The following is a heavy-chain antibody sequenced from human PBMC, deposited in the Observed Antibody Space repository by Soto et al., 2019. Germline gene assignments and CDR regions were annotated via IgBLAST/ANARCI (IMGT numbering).Heavy chain of an antibody. J-gene: IGHJ5*02. V-gene: IGHV4-31*03. Sequence: LQTQSLTCTVSAGSISSGGYYCSWIRQHPGTGLEWIGYIYYSGSTYYNPSLKSRVTISVDTSKNQFSLKLTSVSAADAGVYYCARCWSPWGQGTMVTVSS. CDR2: IYYSGST. CDR1: AGSISSGGYY. CDR3: ARCWSP.